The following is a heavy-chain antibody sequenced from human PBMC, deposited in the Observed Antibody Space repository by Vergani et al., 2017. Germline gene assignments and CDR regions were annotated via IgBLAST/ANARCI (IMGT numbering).Heavy chain of an antibody. CDR1: GGTLSSYA. V-gene: IGHV1-69*06. D-gene: IGHD3-10*01. CDR3: ARDAYGWQLDN. J-gene: IGHJ4*02. Sequence: QVQLVQSGAEVKKPGSSVKVSCKASGGTLSSYAISWVRQAPGQGLEWMGGIITIFGTANNAQTFQGRVTVTADKSTSTAYMELSSLGSEDTAVYYCARDAYGWQLDNWGQGTLVTVSS. CDR2: IITIFGTA.